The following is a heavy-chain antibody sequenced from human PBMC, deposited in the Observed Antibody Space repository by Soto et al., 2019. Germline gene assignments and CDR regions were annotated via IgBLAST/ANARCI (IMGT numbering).Heavy chain of an antibody. CDR1: GGSISSYY. J-gene: IGHJ4*02. CDR2: FFYSGST. V-gene: IGHV4-59*01. Sequence: PSETLSLTCTVSGGSISSYYWSWIRQPPGKGLEWIGYFFYSGSTNYNPSLKSRVTISVDTSKNQFSLKLSSVTAADTAVYYCARRYGASFDYWGQGTLVTVSS. CDR3: ARRYGASFDY. D-gene: IGHD4-17*01.